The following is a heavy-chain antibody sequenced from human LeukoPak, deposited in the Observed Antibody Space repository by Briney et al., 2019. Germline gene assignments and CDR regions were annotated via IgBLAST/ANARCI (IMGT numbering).Heavy chain of an antibody. CDR3: ARSDNSDYYWFAP. CDR1: GFTFSTYC. CDR2: IRQDGTEK. D-gene: IGHD3-22*01. V-gene: IGHV3-7*01. Sequence: GGSLRLSCAASGFTFSTYCMNWVRQAPGKGLEWVANIRQDGTEKHYVDSVKGRFTIFRDNARNSVYLQMNSLRVDDTAVYYCARSDNSDYYWFAPRGQGTQVTVSS. J-gene: IGHJ5*02.